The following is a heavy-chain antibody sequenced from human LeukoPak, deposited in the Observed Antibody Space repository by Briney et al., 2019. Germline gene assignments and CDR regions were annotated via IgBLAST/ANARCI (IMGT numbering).Heavy chain of an antibody. Sequence: GGSLRLSCAASGFTFDDYAMHWVRHAPGKGLEWVSGISWNSGSIVYADCVKGRFTISRDNAKNSLYLQMNSLRAEDTALYYCAKDSSDDYHGSGSYYQNRYYYYGMDVWGQGTTVTVSS. J-gene: IGHJ6*02. CDR3: AKDSSDDYHGSGSYYQNRYYYYGMDV. CDR2: ISWNSGSI. D-gene: IGHD3-10*01. CDR1: GFTFDDYA. V-gene: IGHV3-9*01.